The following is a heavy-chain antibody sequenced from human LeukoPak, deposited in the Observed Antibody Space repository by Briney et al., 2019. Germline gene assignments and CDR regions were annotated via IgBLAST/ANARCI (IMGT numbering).Heavy chain of an antibody. J-gene: IGHJ6*02. Sequence: GGSLRLSCAASGFTFSTYWMHWVRQAPGKGLVWVSRINGDGSSSTYADSVKGRFTISRDNAKNTLYLQMNSLRTEDTAVYYCTRKPGMDVWGQGTTVSVFS. CDR2: INGDGSSS. CDR1: GFTFSTYW. CDR3: TRKPGMDV. V-gene: IGHV3-74*01.